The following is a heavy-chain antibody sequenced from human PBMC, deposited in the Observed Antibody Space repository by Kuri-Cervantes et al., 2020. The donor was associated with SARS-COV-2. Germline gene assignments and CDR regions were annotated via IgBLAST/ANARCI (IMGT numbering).Heavy chain of an antibody. D-gene: IGHD6-13*01. CDR1: GFTFSSYA. CDR2: INSDGSST. Sequence: GESLKISCAASGFTFSSYAMSWVRQAPGKGLEWVSRINSDGSSTSYADSVKGRFTISRDNAKNTLYLQMNSLRAEDTAVYYCARTERSWYGAFDIWGQGTMVTVSS. V-gene: IGHV3-74*01. CDR3: ARTERSWYGAFDI. J-gene: IGHJ3*02.